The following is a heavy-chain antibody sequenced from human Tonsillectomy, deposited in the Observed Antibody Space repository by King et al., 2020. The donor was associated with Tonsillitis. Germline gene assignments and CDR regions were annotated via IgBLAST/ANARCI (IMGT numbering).Heavy chain of an antibody. V-gene: IGHV5-51*01. CDR3: ARQTYYDYVWGSYRQGAFDI. J-gene: IGHJ3*02. D-gene: IGHD3-16*02. Sequence: VQLVESGAEVKKPGESLKISCKGSGYSFTSYWIGWVRQMPGKGLEWMGIIYPGDSDTRYSPSFQGQVTISADKSISTAYLQWSSLKASDTAMYYCARQTYYDYVWGSYRQGAFDIWGQGTMVTVSS. CDR1: GYSFTSYW. CDR2: IYPGDSDT.